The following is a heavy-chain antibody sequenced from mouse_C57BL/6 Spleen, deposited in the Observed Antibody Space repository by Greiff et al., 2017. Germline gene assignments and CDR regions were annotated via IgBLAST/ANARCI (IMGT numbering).Heavy chain of an antibody. D-gene: IGHD1-1*01. Sequence: VQLQQSGPELVKPGASVKISCKASGYTFTDYYMNWVKQSHGKSLEWIGDINPNNGGTSYNQKFKGKATLTVDKSSSTAYMELRGLTSEDSAVYYCASPYYYGRSHWGQGTSVTVSS. J-gene: IGHJ4*01. V-gene: IGHV1-26*01. CDR1: GYTFTDYY. CDR2: INPNNGGT. CDR3: ASPYYYGRSH.